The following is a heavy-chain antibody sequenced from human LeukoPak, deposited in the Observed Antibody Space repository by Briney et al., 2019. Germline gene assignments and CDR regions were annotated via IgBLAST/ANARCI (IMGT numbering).Heavy chain of an antibody. Sequence: GGSLRLSCAASGFTFSSYTTNWVRQTPGKGLEWVSSISSSSYIYYADSVKGRFTISRDNAKNSLYLQMNSLRAEDTAVYYCARDERYDFWSGYLYYFDYWGQGTLVTVPS. V-gene: IGHV3-21*01. CDR2: ISSSSYI. J-gene: IGHJ4*02. CDR3: ARDERYDFWSGYLYYFDY. CDR1: GFTFSSYT. D-gene: IGHD3-3*01.